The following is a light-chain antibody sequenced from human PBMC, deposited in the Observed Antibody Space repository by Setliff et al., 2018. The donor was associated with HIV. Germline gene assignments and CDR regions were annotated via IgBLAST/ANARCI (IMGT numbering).Light chain of an antibody. CDR2: EVS. J-gene: IGLJ1*01. V-gene: IGLV2-14*01. Sequence: QPASVXXSPGQSITLXCTXXSSDXGGYXYVSWYQQHPGXXPKVMIYEVSNRPSGVSNRFSGSKSGNTASLTISGLQAEDEADYHCTSCTSSYTLVFGTGTKVTVL. CDR3: TSCTSSYTLV. CDR1: SSDXGGYXY.